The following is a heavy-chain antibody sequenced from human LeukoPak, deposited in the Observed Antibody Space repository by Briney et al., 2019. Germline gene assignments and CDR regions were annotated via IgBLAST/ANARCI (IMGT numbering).Heavy chain of an antibody. D-gene: IGHD3-10*01. CDR1: GYTFTSYG. CDR2: ISADNGNT. V-gene: IGHV1-18*01. J-gene: IGHJ4*02. Sequence: ASVKVSCKASGYTFTSYGFSWMRQAPGQGLEWMGWISADNGNTDYAQKVQGRVTMTTETSTSTAYMELRSLTSDDTALYYCARTSRSSGSYFIYRGQGTLVTVSS. CDR3: ARTSRSSGSYFIY.